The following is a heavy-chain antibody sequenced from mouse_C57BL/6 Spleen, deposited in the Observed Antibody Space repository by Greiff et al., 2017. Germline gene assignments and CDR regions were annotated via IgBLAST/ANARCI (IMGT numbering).Heavy chain of an antibody. CDR1: GYSFTGYY. V-gene: IGHV1-43*01. D-gene: IGHD2-4*01. Sequence: EVQLQQSGPELVKPGASVKISCKASGYSFTGYYMHWVKQSSEKSLEWIGEINPSTGGTSYNQKFKGKATLTVDKSSSTAYMQLKSLTSEDSADYYCAREGDYDSWFAYWGQGTLVTVSA. J-gene: IGHJ3*01. CDR2: INPSTGGT. CDR3: AREGDYDSWFAY.